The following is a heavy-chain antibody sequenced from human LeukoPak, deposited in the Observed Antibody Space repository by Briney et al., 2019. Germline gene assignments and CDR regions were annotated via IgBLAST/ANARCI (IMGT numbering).Heavy chain of an antibody. CDR2: ISSSGSTI. J-gene: IGHJ4*02. D-gene: IGHD1-26*01. CDR1: GFTFSSYE. Sequence: PGGSLRLSCVASGFTFSSYEMNWVRQAPGKGLEWISYISSSGSTIYYADSVKGRFSISRDNAKNSLYLQMNSLRAEDTAAYYCARASGSYTTGGQGTLVTVSS. CDR3: ARASGSYTT. V-gene: IGHV3-48*03.